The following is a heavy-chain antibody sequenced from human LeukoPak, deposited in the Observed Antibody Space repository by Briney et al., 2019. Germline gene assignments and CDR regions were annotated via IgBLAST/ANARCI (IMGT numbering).Heavy chain of an antibody. J-gene: IGHJ4*02. CDR1: GGTFSSYA. CDR2: IIPFFGTA. D-gene: IGHD4-17*01. V-gene: IGHV1-69*13. CDR3: ARALDYGAHFDY. Sequence: GASVKVSCKASGGTFSSYAISWVRQAPGQGLEWMGGIIPFFGTANYAQKFKGRVTITADESTCPAYMELSNLRSEDPAVYYCARALDYGAHFDYWGQGTLVTVSS.